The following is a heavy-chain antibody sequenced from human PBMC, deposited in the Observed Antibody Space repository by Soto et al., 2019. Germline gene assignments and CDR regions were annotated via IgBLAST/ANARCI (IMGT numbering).Heavy chain of an antibody. CDR3: ARRGFSSSWYSDY. Sequence: LETLSLTCTVSGGSIDSYYWSWIRQPPGKGLEWIGYVFYSGSTNYSPSLRGRVTISVDTSKNQFSLNLTSVTAADTAVYYCARRGFSSSWYSDYWGHGALVTVSS. CDR1: GGSIDSYY. CDR2: VFYSGST. J-gene: IGHJ4*01. V-gene: IGHV4-59*08. D-gene: IGHD6-13*01.